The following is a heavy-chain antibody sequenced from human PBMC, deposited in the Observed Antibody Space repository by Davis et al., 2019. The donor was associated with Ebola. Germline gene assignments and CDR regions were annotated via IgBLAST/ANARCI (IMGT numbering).Heavy chain of an antibody. CDR3: ARELMGYYYGSGSYGYYGMDV. V-gene: IGHV3-53*01. Sequence: GGSLRLSCAASGFTVSSNYMSWVRQAPGKGLEWVSVIYSGGSTYYADSVKGRFTISRDNSKNTLYLQMNSLRAEDTAVYYCARELMGYYYGSGSYGYYGMDVWGQGTTVTVSS. J-gene: IGHJ6*02. CDR1: GFTVSSNY. CDR2: IYSGGST. D-gene: IGHD3-10*01.